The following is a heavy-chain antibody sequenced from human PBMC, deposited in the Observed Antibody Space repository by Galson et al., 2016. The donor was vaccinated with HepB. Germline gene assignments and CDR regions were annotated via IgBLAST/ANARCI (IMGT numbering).Heavy chain of an antibody. V-gene: IGHV3-53*01. CDR2: VYSDGST. J-gene: IGHJ4*01. Sequence: SLRLSCAASRFTFGSYGMSWVRQAPGKGLEWVSSVYSDGSTYYADSVKGRFHITRDDSKNTLYLQMNSLRAEDTAVYFCSREGPTHPWEPTRYFDYWGHGTLVTVSS. CDR1: RFTFGSYG. D-gene: IGHD1-26*01. CDR3: SREGPTHPWEPTRYFDY.